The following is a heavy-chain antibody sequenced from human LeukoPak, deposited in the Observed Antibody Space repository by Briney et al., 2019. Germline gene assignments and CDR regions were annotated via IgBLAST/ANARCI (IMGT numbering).Heavy chain of an antibody. V-gene: IGHV3-23*01. CDR3: AKGQNNIVVVVAAIH. CDR2: ISGGGEST. CDR1: EFTFSSHA. D-gene: IGHD2-15*01. Sequence: GGSLRLSCVASEFTFSSHAMNWVRQAPGKGLEWVSSISGGGESTYYADSVKGRFTISRDNSKNTLYLQMNSLRAEDTAVYYCAKGQNNIVVVVAAIHWGQGTLVTVSS. J-gene: IGHJ4*02.